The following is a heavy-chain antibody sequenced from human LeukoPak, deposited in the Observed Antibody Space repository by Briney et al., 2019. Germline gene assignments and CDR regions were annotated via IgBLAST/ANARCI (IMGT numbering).Heavy chain of an antibody. CDR1: GGSFSGYY. J-gene: IGHJ4*02. D-gene: IGHD3-3*01. Sequence: SETLSLTCAVYGGSFSGYYWSWIRQPPGKGLEWIGEINHSGSTNYNPSLKSRVTISVDTSKNQFSLNLSSVTAADTAVYYCARTHLTIFGVVIPYYFDYWGQGTLVTVSS. CDR2: INHSGST. V-gene: IGHV4-34*01. CDR3: ARTHLTIFGVVIPYYFDY.